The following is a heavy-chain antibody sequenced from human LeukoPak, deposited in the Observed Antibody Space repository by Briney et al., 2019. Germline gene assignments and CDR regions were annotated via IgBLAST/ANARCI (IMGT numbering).Heavy chain of an antibody. Sequence: PSETLSLTCTVSGGSISSYYWSWIRQPPGKGLEWIGYIYYSGSTNYNPSLKSRVTISVDTSKNQFSLKLSSVTAADTAVYYCARGYDYVWGSHPNHWFDPWGQGTLVTVSS. V-gene: IGHV4-59*01. CDR2: IYYSGST. CDR1: GGSISSYY. J-gene: IGHJ5*02. CDR3: ARGYDYVWGSHPNHWFDP. D-gene: IGHD3-16*02.